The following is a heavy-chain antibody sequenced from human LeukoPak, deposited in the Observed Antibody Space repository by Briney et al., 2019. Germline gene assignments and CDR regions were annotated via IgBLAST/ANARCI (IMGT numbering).Heavy chain of an antibody. J-gene: IGHJ4*02. Sequence: GGSLRLSCAASGFILGNAWMSWVRQAPGKGLEWVGHIKRNFEGATQHYAASVKGRFSISKDESKNIVFLQMSSLKTGDTAVYFCTTEGFTYGHHSFDSWGQGTLVTVSS. CDR3: TTEGFTYGHHSFDS. CDR1: GFILGNAW. CDR2: IKRNFEGATQ. D-gene: IGHD5-18*01. V-gene: IGHV3-15*06.